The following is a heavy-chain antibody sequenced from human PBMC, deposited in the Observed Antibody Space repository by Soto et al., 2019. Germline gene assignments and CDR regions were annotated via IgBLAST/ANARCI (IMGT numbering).Heavy chain of an antibody. Sequence: QVQLVQSGAEVKKPGSSVKVSCKASGGTFSSYAISWVRQAPGQGLEWMGGIIPIFGTANYAQKFQGRVTITADESTSTAYMELSSLTSEDTAAYYSARHVPAAGYYYGMDVWGQGTTVTVSS. CDR1: GGTFSSYA. D-gene: IGHD2-2*01. CDR2: IIPIFGTA. CDR3: ARHVPAAGYYYGMDV. V-gene: IGHV1-69*12. J-gene: IGHJ6*02.